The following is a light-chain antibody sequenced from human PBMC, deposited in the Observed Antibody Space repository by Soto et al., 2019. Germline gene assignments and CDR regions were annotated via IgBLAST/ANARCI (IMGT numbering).Light chain of an antibody. Sequence: DIQMTQSPSSLSASVGDKVTITCRASQSISSSLNWYQQKSGKAPNLLIYGVSRLQTGVPSRFSGSGSGTDFTLTISSLQPEDFATYYCQQSYSTPWTFGQGTKVDIK. V-gene: IGKV1-39*01. CDR3: QQSYSTPWT. CDR1: QSISSS. CDR2: GVS. J-gene: IGKJ1*01.